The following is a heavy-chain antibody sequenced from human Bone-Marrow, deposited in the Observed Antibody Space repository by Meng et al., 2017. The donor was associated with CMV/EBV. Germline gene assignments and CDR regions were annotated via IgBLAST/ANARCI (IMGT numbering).Heavy chain of an antibody. D-gene: IGHD4-11*01. J-gene: IGHJ2*01. Sequence: GSLRLSCAVYGGSFSGYYWSWIRQPPGKGLEWIGEINHSGSTNYNPSLKSRVTISVDTSKNQFSLKLSSVTAADTAVYYCARRATVTARYWYCALWGRGNRV. CDR2: INHSGST. CDR1: GGSFSGYY. CDR3: ARRATVTARYWYCAL. V-gene: IGHV4-34*01.